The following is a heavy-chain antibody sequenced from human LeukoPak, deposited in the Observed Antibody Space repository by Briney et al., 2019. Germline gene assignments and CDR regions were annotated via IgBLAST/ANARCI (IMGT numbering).Heavy chain of an antibody. CDR2: ISGSGGST. D-gene: IGHD3-22*01. Sequence: GGSVRLSCAASGFTFSSYAMSWVRQAPGKGLEWVSAISGSGGSTYYADSVKGRFTISRDNSKNTLYLQMNSLRAEDTAVYYCAKGDYYDSSGYYEDPFDYWGQGTLVTVSS. J-gene: IGHJ4*02. CDR3: AKGDYYDSSGYYEDPFDY. V-gene: IGHV3-23*01. CDR1: GFTFSSYA.